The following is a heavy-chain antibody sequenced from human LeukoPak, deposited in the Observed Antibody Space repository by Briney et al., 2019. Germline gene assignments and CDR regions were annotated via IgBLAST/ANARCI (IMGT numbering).Heavy chain of an antibody. CDR3: ATSNDAKIAPFDH. CDR2: INTKGET. J-gene: IGHJ4*02. Sequence: SSETLSLTCTVSGVSMSAYQWSWVRQSPEKGLEWIGCINTKGETSYNPSLKSRVTTSVDTSKSRFSLRLTSVTAADTAVYYCATSNDAKIAPFDHWGQGAPVTVSS. V-gene: IGHV4-4*09. D-gene: IGHD2-21*01. CDR1: GVSMSAYQ.